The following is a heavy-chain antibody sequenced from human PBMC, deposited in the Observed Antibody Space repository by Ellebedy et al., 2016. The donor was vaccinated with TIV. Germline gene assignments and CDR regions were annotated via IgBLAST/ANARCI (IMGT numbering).Heavy chain of an antibody. CDR1: GFTFRSYW. J-gene: IGHJ3*02. CDR3: ARDGSYGDYRSPTHAFEI. CDR2: INQDGSEK. Sequence: GGSLRLSCAASGFTFRSYWMSWVRQAPGKGLEWVGNINQDGSEKYYVDSAKGRFSISRDNAKNSVYLQMNSLRTEDTALYFCARDGSYGDYRSPTHAFEIWGQGTMVTVSS. D-gene: IGHD4-17*01. V-gene: IGHV3-7*01.